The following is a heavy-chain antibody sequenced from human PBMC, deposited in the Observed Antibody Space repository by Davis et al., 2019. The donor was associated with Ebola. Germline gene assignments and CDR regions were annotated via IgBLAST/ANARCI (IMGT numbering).Heavy chain of an antibody. V-gene: IGHV3-33*01. CDR2: IWYDGSNK. D-gene: IGHD3-10*01. CDR3: ARVLPGNYYGSGSSAPKAYYYYGMDV. J-gene: IGHJ6*02. CDR1: GFTFSSYG. Sequence: PGGSLRLSCAASGFTFSSYGMHWVRQAPGKGLEWVAVIWYDGSNKYYADSVKGRFTISRDNSKNTLYLQMNSLRAEDTAVYYCARVLPGNYYGSGSSAPKAYYYYGMDVWGQGTTVTVSS.